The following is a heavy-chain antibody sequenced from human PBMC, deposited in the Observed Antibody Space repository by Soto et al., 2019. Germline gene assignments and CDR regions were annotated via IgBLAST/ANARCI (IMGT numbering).Heavy chain of an antibody. D-gene: IGHD3-22*01. J-gene: IGHJ5*02. V-gene: IGHV4-30-4*01. CDR2: IYYSGST. CDR1: GGSISSGDYY. CDR3: ARAEEGYYYDSSGCPFDP. Sequence: SETLSLTCTVSGGSISSGDYYWSWIRQPPGKGLEWIGYIYYSGSTYYNPSLKSRVTISVDTSKNQFSLKLSSVTAADTAVYYCARAEEGYYYDSSGCPFDPWGQGTLVTVSS.